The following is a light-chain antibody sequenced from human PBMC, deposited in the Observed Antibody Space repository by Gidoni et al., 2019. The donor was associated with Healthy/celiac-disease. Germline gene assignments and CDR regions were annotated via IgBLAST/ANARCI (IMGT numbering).Light chain of an antibody. Sequence: DIQMTQSPSTLSASVGDRVTITCRASQSISSWVAWYQQKPGKAPKLLIYKASSLESGVPSRFSGSGSGTEFTLTISSLHPDDFATYYCQQYNSYSPYTFGQGTKLEIK. CDR3: QQYNSYSPYT. J-gene: IGKJ2*01. CDR2: KAS. CDR1: QSISSW. V-gene: IGKV1-5*03.